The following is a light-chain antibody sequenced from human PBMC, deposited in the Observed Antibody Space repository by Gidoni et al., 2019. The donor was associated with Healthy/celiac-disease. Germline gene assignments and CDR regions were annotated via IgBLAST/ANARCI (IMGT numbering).Light chain of an antibody. CDR1: QRVSSY. V-gene: IGKV3-11*01. CDR3: QQRSHWPPLT. Sequence: EIVLTQSPATLSLSPGERATLSCRASQRVSSYLAWYQQKPGQAPRLLIYDASNRATGIPARFSGSGSGTDFTLTISSLEPEDFAVYYCQQRSHWPPLTFXGXTKVEIK. CDR2: DAS. J-gene: IGKJ4*01.